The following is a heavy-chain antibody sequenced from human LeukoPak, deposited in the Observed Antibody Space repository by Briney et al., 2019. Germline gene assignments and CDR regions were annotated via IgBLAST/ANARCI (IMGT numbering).Heavy chain of an antibody. CDR2: ISSSSSYI. J-gene: IGHJ4*02. V-gene: IGHV3-21*01. CDR1: GFTFSSYS. D-gene: IGHD3-22*01. Sequence: GGSLRLSCGASGFTFSSYSMNWVRQAPGKGLEWVSSISSSSSYIYYADSVKGRFTISRDNAKNSLYLQMNSLRAEDTAVYYCAREGDYYDSSGYYPQLLDYWGQGTLVTVSS. CDR3: AREGDYYDSSGYYPQLLDY.